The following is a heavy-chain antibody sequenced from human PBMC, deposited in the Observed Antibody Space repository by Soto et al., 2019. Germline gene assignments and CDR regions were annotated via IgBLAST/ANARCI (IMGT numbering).Heavy chain of an antibody. CDR3: AKSFMGFSYGKIDY. J-gene: IGHJ4*02. D-gene: IGHD5-18*01. CDR1: GFTFSNHA. CDR2: IIGSGGTT. V-gene: IGHV3-23*01. Sequence: PGGSLRLSCAASGFTFSNHAMNWVRQAPGKGLEWVSSIIGSGGTTYYADSAKGRFTISRDNSKNTLYLQMNSLRAEDTAVYYCAKSFMGFSYGKIDYWGQGTLVTVSS.